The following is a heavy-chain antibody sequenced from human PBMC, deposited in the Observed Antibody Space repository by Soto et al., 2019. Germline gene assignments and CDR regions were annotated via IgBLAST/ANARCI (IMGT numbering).Heavy chain of an antibody. CDR2: MNPNSGNT. CDR3: ARPARGIAEAGPYYYYYMDV. J-gene: IGHJ6*03. Sequence: ASVKVSCKASGYTFTSYDINWVRQATGQGLEWMGWMNPNSGNTGYAQKFQGRVTMTRNTSISTAYMELSSLRSEDTAVYYCARPARGIAEAGPYYYYYMDVGGKGTTVPVSS. CDR1: GYTFTSYD. V-gene: IGHV1-8*01. D-gene: IGHD6-13*01.